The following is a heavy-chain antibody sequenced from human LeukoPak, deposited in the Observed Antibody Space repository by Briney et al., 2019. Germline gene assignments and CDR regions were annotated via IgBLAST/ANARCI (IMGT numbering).Heavy chain of an antibody. CDR2: IYSTGNT. Sequence: SETLSLTCTVSGGSISSGDRYWSWIRQSPGKGLEWIGYIYSTGNTYYNPSLKSRVIISIDTSKNQFSLELNSVTAADTAVYYCARDSYSYGYGGFDYWGQGILVTVSS. CDR1: GGSISSGDRY. D-gene: IGHD5-18*01. V-gene: IGHV4-30-4*01. CDR3: ARDSYSYGYGGFDY. J-gene: IGHJ4*02.